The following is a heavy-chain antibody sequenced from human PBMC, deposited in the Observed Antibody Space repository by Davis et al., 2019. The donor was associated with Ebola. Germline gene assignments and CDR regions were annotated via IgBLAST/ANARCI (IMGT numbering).Heavy chain of an antibody. J-gene: IGHJ3*01. CDR3: AHWRSGWFINYPVAEAFDF. V-gene: IGHV2-5*02. Sequence: SGPTLVKPTQTLTLTCTFSGFSLTTSGVGVAWIRQPPGKALEWLALIYWDDDKRFNPSLRSRLSISKDTSENKVVLTVTDMDPVDTATYYCAHWRSGWFINYPVAEAFDFWGQGTMVTVSS. CDR1: GFSLTTSGVG. D-gene: IGHD6-19*01. CDR2: IYWDDDK.